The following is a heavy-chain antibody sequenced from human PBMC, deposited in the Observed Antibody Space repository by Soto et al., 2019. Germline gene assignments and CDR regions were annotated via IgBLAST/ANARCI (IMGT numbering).Heavy chain of an antibody. CDR3: ASGGDTMVRGVVIFYYYGMDV. Sequence: PSETLSLTCVVSGYSISRGYYWGWIRQSPGKGLEWIGSIYHGETYYNPSLKSRVTISADTSKNQFSLKLSSLTAADTAIYYSASGGDTMVRGVVIFYYYGMDVWGQGTTVTVSS. CDR2: IYHGET. V-gene: IGHV4-38-2*01. CDR1: GYSISRGYY. J-gene: IGHJ6*02. D-gene: IGHD3-10*01.